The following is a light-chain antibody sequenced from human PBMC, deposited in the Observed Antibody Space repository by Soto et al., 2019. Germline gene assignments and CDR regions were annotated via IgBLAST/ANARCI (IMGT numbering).Light chain of an antibody. CDR3: KQSYSTQWT. CDR2: AAS. J-gene: IGKJ1*01. Sequence: DIQMTQSPSSLSASVGDRVNMTCRASRSISRSLSWYQQKPWKAPNLLIFAASSLQSGVPSRFSGAGSGTDFTLTIANLHPEDFAIYYCKQSYSTQWTFGKGTKVEI. V-gene: IGKV1-39*01. CDR1: RSISRS.